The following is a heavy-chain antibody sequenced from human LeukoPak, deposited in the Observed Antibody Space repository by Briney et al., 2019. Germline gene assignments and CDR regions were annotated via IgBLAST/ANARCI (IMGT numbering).Heavy chain of an antibody. V-gene: IGHV4-59*08. CDR1: GGSISSYY. CDR3: ASSSTGWDYYDSSGYYAFDY. D-gene: IGHD3-22*01. J-gene: IGHJ4*02. CDR2: IYYSGST. Sequence: SETLSLTCTVSGGSISSYYWSWIRQPPGKGLEWIGYIYYSGSTNYNPSLKSRVTISVDTSKNQFSLKLSSVTAADTAVYYCASSSTGWDYYDSSGYYAFDYWGQGTLVAVSS.